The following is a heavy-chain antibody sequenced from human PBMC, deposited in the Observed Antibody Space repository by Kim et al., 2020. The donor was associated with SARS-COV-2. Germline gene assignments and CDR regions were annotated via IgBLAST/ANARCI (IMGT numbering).Heavy chain of an antibody. CDR3: ARVSSGSSSWYWFDA. CDR1: GFTFSDYY. V-gene: IGHV3-11*05. J-gene: IGHJ5*01. Sequence: GGSLRLSCAASGFTFSDYYMTWIRQAPGKGLEWLSYISSSGSYIVYAESVKGRFSISRDNAKKSLYLQMNSLRAEDTAVYDCARVSSGSSSWYWFDAWG. D-gene: IGHD6-13*01. CDR2: ISSSGSYI.